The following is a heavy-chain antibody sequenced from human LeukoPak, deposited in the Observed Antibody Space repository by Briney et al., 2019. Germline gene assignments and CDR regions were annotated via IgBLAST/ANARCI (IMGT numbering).Heavy chain of an antibody. CDR1: GFSVGSYA. J-gene: IGHJ5*02. D-gene: IGHD5-12*01. V-gene: IGHV3-23*01. CDR2: IRDSYGPT. Sequence: AGGSLRLSCAASGFSVGSYAMSWVRQAPGKGLEWVSHIRDSYGPTYPSDSVKGRFTISRDNAKNSLYLQMNSLRAEDTAVYYCARDSGSGYDDWFDPWGQGTLVTVSS. CDR3: ARDSGSGYDDWFDP.